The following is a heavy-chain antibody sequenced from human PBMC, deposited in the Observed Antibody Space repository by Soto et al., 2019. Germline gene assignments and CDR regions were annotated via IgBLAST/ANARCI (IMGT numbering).Heavy chain of an antibody. V-gene: IGHV4-39*01. CDR2: IYYSGTT. CDR1: GVSVSNSSYY. J-gene: IGHJ4*02. Sequence: SETLSLTCTVSGVSVSNSSYYWGWIRRPPGKGLEWIGTIYYSGTTYYNPSLKSRVTISVDTSKNQFSLKLTSVTAADTAVYYCARHGSNWGQGTLVTVSS. CDR3: ARHGSN.